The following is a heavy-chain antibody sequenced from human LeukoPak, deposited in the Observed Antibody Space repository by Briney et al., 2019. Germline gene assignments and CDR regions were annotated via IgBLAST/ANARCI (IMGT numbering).Heavy chain of an antibody. D-gene: IGHD5-18*01. V-gene: IGHV3-23*01. CDR3: ATSTAMVPLSTYMDV. Sequence: GGSLRLSCAVSGFTFSSYGMSWVRQAPGKGLEWVSAISGSGGSTDYVDSVKGRFTISRDNSQNTLYLQMNSLRAEDTAVYYCATSTAMVPLSTYMDVWGKGTTVTISS. J-gene: IGHJ6*03. CDR2: ISGSGGST. CDR1: GFTFSSYG.